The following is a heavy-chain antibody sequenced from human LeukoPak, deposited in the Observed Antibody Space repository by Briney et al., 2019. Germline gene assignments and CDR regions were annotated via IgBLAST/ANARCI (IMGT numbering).Heavy chain of an antibody. J-gene: IGHJ4*02. CDR2: INPSGGST. D-gene: IGHD4-11*01. CDR3: AKDHDYRREYYFDY. V-gene: IGHV1-46*01. Sequence: GAPVKVSCKASGYTFTSYYMHWVRQAPGQGLEWMGIINPSGGSTNYAQRFQGRVTMTRDTSTNTVYMELSSLRSEDTAVYYCAKDHDYRREYYFDYWGQGTLVTVSS. CDR1: GYTFTSYY.